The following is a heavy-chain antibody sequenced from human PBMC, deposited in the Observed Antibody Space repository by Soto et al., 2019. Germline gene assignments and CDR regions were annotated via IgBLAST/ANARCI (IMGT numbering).Heavy chain of an antibody. J-gene: IGHJ4*02. CDR1: GGSISSYY. CDR3: ARAPAPLYSSSWYYLDY. CDR2: IYYSGST. Sequence: TSETLSLTXTVSGGSISSYYWSWIRQPPGKGLEWIGYIYYSGSTNYNPSLKSRVTISVDTSKNQFSLKLSSVTAADMAVYYCARAPAPLYSSSWYYLDYWGQGTVVTVSS. D-gene: IGHD6-13*01. V-gene: IGHV4-59*01.